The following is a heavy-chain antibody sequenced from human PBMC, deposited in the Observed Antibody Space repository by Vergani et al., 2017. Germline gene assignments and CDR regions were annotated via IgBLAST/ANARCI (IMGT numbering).Heavy chain of an antibody. Sequence: QVQLVESAGGVVQPGGSLRLSCAASGFTFSNFGMHWIRQAPGKGLEWLAYIGKDVINTRYRDAVKGRFTVSRDNSKAILYLQMDSLRSEDTALYYCAKCLRDATDGLSDSWGAGTLVIASS. CDR2: IGKDVINT. J-gene: IGHJ4*02. D-gene: IGHD2/OR15-2a*01. CDR1: GFTFSNFG. V-gene: IGHV3-30*02. CDR3: AKCLRDATDGLSDS.